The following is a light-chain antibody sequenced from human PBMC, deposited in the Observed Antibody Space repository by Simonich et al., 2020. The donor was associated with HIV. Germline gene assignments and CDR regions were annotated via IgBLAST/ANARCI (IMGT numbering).Light chain of an antibody. CDR3: QHYNNWPPWT. CDR2: GAS. J-gene: IGKJ1*01. Sequence: EIVMTQSPATLSVSPGERATLSCRASQSVSSNLAWYQQKPGQAPRLLIYGASTRATGIPARFSGSGSGTEFTLTINSLQSGDVAVYYCQHYNNWPPWTFGQGTKVEIK. CDR1: QSVSSN. V-gene: IGKV3-15*01.